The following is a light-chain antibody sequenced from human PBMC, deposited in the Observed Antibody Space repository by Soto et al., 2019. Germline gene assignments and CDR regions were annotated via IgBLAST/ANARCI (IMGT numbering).Light chain of an antibody. J-gene: IGKJ4*01. CDR1: QDISNY. CDR3: QQYDNLPLT. V-gene: IGKV1-33*01. CDR2: DAS. Sequence: IQMTQSPSSLSASVGDRVTITCQASQDISNYLNWYQQKPGKAPKLLIYDASNLETGVPSRFSGSGSGPDFTFTISSLQPEDIATYYCQQYDNLPLTFGGGTKVEIK.